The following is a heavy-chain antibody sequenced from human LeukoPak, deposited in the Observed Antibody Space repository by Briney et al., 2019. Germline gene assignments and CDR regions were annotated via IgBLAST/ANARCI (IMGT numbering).Heavy chain of an antibody. CDR3: ATRRRFELFFDL. CDR2: IYHSGST. J-gene: IGHJ4*02. D-gene: IGHD1-7*01. Sequence: SSETLSLTCAVSGASISSTNWWSWVRQPPGKGLEWSGEIYHSGSTNYNPSLKSRVTISVDKSKNQFSLKLRSVTAADTAVYFCATRRRFELFFDLWGQGTRVTVSS. V-gene: IGHV4-4*02. CDR1: GASISSTNW.